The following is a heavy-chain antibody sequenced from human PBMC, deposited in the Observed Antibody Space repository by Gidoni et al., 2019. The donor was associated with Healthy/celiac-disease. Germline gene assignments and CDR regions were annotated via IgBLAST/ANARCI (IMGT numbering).Heavy chain of an antibody. D-gene: IGHD2-15*01. Sequence: QMQLVQSGAEVKKTGSSVKVSCKASGYTLTYRYLHWVRQAPGQALEWMGWITPFNGNTNYAQKFQDRVTITRDRSMSTAYMELSSLRSEDTAMYYCARSYCSGGSCYSHGAFDIWGQGTMVTVSS. CDR2: ITPFNGNT. V-gene: IGHV1-45*02. CDR3: ARSYCSGGSCYSHGAFDI. J-gene: IGHJ3*02. CDR1: GYTLTYRY.